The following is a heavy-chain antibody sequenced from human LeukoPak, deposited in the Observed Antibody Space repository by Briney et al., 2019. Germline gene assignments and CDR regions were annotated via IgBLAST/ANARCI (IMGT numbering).Heavy chain of an antibody. CDR2: ITSDGSGT. CDR1: GFPFSNYW. Sequence: GGSLRLSCAASGFPFSNYWMHWVRQAPGKGLVWLSHITSDGSGTSYADSVKGRFTTSRDNAKYTLYLQMNGLRAEDTAVYYCAKDQGARYYGSGSSWFDPWGQGTLVTVSS. CDR3: AKDQGARYYGSGSSWFDP. D-gene: IGHD3-10*01. J-gene: IGHJ5*02. V-gene: IGHV3-74*01.